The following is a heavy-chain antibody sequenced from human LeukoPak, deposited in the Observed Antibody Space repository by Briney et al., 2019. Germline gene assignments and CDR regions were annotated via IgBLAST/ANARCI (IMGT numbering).Heavy chain of an antibody. J-gene: IGHJ4*02. V-gene: IGHV3-30*02. CDR1: GFTFSSYG. Sequence: PGGSLRLSCAASGFTFSSYGMHWVRQAPGKGLEWVAVAHNDGDTKYYADSVRGRFTISRDNSKNTLHLQMSSLRAEDTAVYYCATGSGSYYSHWGQGTLVTVSS. CDR3: ATGSGSYYSH. CDR2: AHNDGDTK. D-gene: IGHD3-22*01.